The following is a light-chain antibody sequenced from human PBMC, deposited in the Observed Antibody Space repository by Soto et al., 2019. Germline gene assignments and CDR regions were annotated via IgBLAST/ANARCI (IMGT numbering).Light chain of an antibody. CDR2: DAS. CDR1: ENIISW. J-gene: IGKJ2*04. CDR3: QQYNNYCS. Sequence: DIQMTQFPSTLSASLGDRATITCRASENIISWLAWYQQKPGKAPKLLIFDASSLGSGVTSRFSGSGSGTEFSLTISSLQADDSATYYCQQYNNYCSFGQGTKLEIK. V-gene: IGKV1-5*01.